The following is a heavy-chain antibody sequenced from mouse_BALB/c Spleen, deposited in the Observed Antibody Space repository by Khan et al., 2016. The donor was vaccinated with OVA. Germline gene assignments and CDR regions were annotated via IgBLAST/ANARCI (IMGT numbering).Heavy chain of an antibody. CDR2: ISSGGDYT. D-gene: IGHD4-1*01. CDR3: ASHLTGSFAY. Sequence: EVHLVESGGDLVKPGGSLKLSCAASGFSFSSYSMSWVRQTPDKRLEWVATISSGGDYTYSPDIVKGRFTISSDNAKNTLYLQMSSLKSTNTAMYYCASHLTGSFAYWGQGTLVTVSA. V-gene: IGHV5-6*01. CDR1: GFSFSSYS. J-gene: IGHJ3*01.